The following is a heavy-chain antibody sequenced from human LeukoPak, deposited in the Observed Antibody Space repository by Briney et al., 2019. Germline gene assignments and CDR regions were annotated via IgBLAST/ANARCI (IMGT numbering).Heavy chain of an antibody. CDR1: GGSISSYY. CDR3: ASGIAAPSNWFDP. V-gene: IGHV4-59*01. D-gene: IGHD6-13*01. Sequence: PSETLSLTCTVSGGSISSYYWSWIRQPPGKGLEWIGYIYYSGSTNYNPPLKSRVTISVDTSKNQFSLKLSSVTAADTAVYYCASGIAAPSNWFDPWGQGTLVTVSS. J-gene: IGHJ5*02. CDR2: IYYSGST.